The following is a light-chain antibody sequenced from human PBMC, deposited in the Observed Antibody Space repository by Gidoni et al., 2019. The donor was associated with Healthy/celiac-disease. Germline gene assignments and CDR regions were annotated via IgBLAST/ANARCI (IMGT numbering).Light chain of an antibody. J-gene: IGLJ3*02. V-gene: IGLV2-8*01. CDR1: SSDVGGYNY. CDR2: EVS. Sequence: QSALPQPPSASASPGQSVTISCTGTSSDVGGYNYVSWYQQHPGKAHKLMIYEVSKRPSGVPDRFSGSKSGNTASLTVSGLQAEDEADYYCSSYAGSNNPYWVFGGGTKLTVL. CDR3: SSYAGSNNPYWV.